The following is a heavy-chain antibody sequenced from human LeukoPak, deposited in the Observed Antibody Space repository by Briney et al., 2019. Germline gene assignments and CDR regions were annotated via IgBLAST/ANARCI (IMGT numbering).Heavy chain of an antibody. Sequence: SETLSLTCAVYGGSFSGYYWSWIRQPPGKGLEWIGEINHSGSTNYNPSLKSRVTISVDTSKNQFSLKLSSVTAADTAVYYCARARRPTVNHRGWFDPWGQGTLVTVSS. J-gene: IGHJ5*02. D-gene: IGHD4-17*01. CDR1: GGSFSGYY. CDR3: ARARRPTVNHRGWFDP. CDR2: INHSGST. V-gene: IGHV4-34*01.